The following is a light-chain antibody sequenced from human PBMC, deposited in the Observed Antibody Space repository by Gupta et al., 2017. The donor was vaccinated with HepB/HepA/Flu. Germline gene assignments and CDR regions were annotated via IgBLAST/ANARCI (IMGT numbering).Light chain of an antibody. J-gene: IGKJ3*01. Sequence: EVVLTQSPGTLSVSPGARVTLSCRASQSLSDTYLAWYQQKPGQAPRLLIFGASSRATGVPDRFSGSGSGTDFTLKISRLEPEDFAVYYCKQYGPAACTFGPGTKVDI. CDR2: GAS. CDR3: KQYGPAACT. V-gene: IGKV3-20*01. CDR1: QSLSDTY.